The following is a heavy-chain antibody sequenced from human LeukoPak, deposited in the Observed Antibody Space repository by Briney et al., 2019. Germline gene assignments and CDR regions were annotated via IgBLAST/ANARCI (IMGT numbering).Heavy chain of an antibody. CDR1: GGSFSGYY. V-gene: IGHV4-34*01. CDR3: ARGRKTMVRGVISSSSLYYYSYYMDV. Sequence: SETLSLTCTVYGGSFSGYYWSWIRQPPGKGLEWIGEINHSGSTNYNPSLKSRVTISVDTSKNQLSLKLSSVTAADTAVYYCARGRKTMVRGVISSSSLYYYSYYMDVWGKGTTVTVSS. D-gene: IGHD3-10*01. J-gene: IGHJ6*03. CDR2: INHSGST.